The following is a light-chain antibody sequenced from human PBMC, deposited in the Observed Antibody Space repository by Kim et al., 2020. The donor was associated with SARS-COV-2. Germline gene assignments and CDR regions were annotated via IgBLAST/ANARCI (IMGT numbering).Light chain of an antibody. CDR2: GVS. J-gene: IGLJ2*01. CDR3: SSYTTSTSVV. V-gene: IGLV2-14*03. Sequence: GQTITTSCTGTSSDVGGYTDVSWYQQPPDTAPKLMIYGVSNRPSGVSNRFSGSKSGNTASLTISGLQAEDEADYYCSSYTTSTSVVFGGGTQLTVL. CDR1: SSDVGGYTD.